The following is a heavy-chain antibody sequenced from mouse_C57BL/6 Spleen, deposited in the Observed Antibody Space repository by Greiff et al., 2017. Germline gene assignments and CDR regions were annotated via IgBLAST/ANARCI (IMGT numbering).Heavy chain of an antibody. J-gene: IGHJ3*01. CDR2: IDPSDSYT. D-gene: IGHD1-1*01. Sequence: QVQLKQSGAELVMPGASVKLSCKASGYTFTSYWMHWVKQRPGQGLEWIGEIDPSDSYTNYNQKFKGKSTLTVDKSSSTAYMQLSSLTSGDSAVYYCARKDYGFAYWGQGTLVTVSA. CDR3: ARKDYGFAY. CDR1: GYTFTSYW. V-gene: IGHV1-69*01.